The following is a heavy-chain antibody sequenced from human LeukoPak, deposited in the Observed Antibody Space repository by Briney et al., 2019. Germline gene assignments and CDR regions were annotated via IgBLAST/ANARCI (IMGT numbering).Heavy chain of an antibody. CDR2: IIPIFGTA. D-gene: IGHD3-10*01. V-gene: IGHV1-69*06. CDR3: ASEARPGYYGSGSYYKPLDY. Sequence: ASVKVSCKASGGTFSSYAISWVRQAPGQGLEWMGRIIPIFGTANYAQKFQGRVTITADKSTSTAYMELSNLRSEDTAVYYCASEARPGYYGSGSYYKPLDYWGQGTLVTVSS. J-gene: IGHJ4*02. CDR1: GGTFSSYA.